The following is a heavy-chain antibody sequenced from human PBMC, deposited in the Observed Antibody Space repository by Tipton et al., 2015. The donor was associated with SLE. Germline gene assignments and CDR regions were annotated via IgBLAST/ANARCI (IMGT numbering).Heavy chain of an antibody. D-gene: IGHD6-19*01. J-gene: IGHJ4*02. CDR2: ISAYNGNT. CDR1: GFTFTSYG. V-gene: IGHV1-18*01. Sequence: QVQLVQSGAEVKKPGASVKVSCKASGFTFTSYGISWVRQAPGQGLEWMGWISAYNGNTDYAQKLQGRVTMTTDTSTSTAYMELRSLRSEDTAVYYCAIAVAGTLFFAYWGQGALVTVSS. CDR3: AIAVAGTLFFAY.